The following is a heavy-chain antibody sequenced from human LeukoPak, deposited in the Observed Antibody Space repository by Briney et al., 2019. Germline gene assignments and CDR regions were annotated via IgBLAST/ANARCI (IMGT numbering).Heavy chain of an antibody. CDR3: ARNENSGWGYFDY. D-gene: IGHD5-12*01. V-gene: IGHV3-23*01. CDR1: RFTFNSYA. Sequence: GGSLRLSCAASRFTFNSYAMSWVRQAPGKGSEWVSVIGGSNGITFYVGSVKGRFTISRDNSKDTLYLQMNSLRAEDTAAYYCARNENSGWGYFDYWGQGTLVTVSS. CDR2: IGGSNGIT. J-gene: IGHJ4*02.